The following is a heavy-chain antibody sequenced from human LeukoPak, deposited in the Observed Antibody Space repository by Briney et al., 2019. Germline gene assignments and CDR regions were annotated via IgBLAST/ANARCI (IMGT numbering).Heavy chain of an antibody. CDR1: GGSFSGYY. D-gene: IGHD2-2*01. J-gene: IGHJ6*03. CDR3: ARASPYCSSTSCYYYYYYYMDV. CDR2: INHSGST. Sequence: PSETLSLTCAVYGGSFSGYYWSWIRQPPGKGLEWIGEINHSGSTNYNPSLKSRVTISVDTSKNQFSLKLSSVTAADAAVYYCARASPYCSSTSCYYYYYYYMDVWGKGTTVTVSS. V-gene: IGHV4-34*01.